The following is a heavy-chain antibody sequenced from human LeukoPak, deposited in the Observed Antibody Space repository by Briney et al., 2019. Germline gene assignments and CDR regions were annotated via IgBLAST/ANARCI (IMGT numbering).Heavy chain of an antibody. D-gene: IGHD3-22*01. CDR2: INWNGGST. V-gene: IGHV3-20*04. CDR3: AREGYYYDSSGYPYYYYYMDV. J-gene: IGHJ6*03. Sequence: GGSLRLSCAASGFTFDDYGMSWVRQAPGKGLEWVSGINWNGGSTGYADSVKGRFTISRDNAKNSLYLQMNSLRAEDTALYYCAREGYYYDSSGYPYYYYYMDVWGKGTTVTVSS. CDR1: GFTFDDYG.